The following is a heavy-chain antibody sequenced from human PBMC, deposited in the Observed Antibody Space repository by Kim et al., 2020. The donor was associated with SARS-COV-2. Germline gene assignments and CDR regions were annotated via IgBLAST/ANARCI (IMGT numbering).Heavy chain of an antibody. CDR3: ARHRGRGGFDY. J-gene: IGHJ4*02. Sequence: TRYSPSFQGQVTISADKSISTAYLQWSSLKASDTAMYYCARHRGRGGFDYWGQGTLVTVSS. CDR2: T. D-gene: IGHD3-16*01. V-gene: IGHV5-51*01.